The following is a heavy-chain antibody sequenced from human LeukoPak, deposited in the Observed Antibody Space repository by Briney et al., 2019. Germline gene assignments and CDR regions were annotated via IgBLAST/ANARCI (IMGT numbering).Heavy chain of an antibody. Sequence: GGSLRLSCAASGFTFSSYGMHWVRQAPGKGLEWVAFIRYDGSNKYYADSVKGRFTISRDNSKNTLYLQMNSLRAEDTAVYYYAKDIVGMGYCSSTSCPWGYYYYYYMDVWGKGTTVTVSS. D-gene: IGHD2-2*01. CDR2: IRYDGSNK. V-gene: IGHV3-30*02. CDR3: AKDIVGMGYCSSTSCPWGYYYYYYMDV. CDR1: GFTFSSYG. J-gene: IGHJ6*03.